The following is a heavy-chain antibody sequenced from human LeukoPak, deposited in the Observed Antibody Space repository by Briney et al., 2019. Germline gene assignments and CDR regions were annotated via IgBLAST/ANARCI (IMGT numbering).Heavy chain of an antibody. D-gene: IGHD6-13*01. J-gene: IGHJ5*02. CDR2: IYYSGST. CDR3: ARPIAAAGRGYWFDP. V-gene: IGHV4-39*01. Sequence: PSETLSLTCTVSVGSISSSSYYWGWIRQPPGKGLEWIGSIYYSGSTYYNPSLKSRVTISVDTSKNQFSLKLGCVTAADTAVYYCARPIAAAGRGYWFDPWGQGTLVTVSS. CDR1: VGSISSSSYY.